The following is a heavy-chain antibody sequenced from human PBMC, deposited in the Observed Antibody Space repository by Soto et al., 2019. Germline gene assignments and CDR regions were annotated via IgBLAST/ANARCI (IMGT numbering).Heavy chain of an antibody. D-gene: IGHD5-18*01. CDR2: IWYDGSNK. Sequence: QVQLVESGGGVVQPGRSLRLSCAASGFTFSSYGMHWVHQAPGKGLEWVAVIWYDGSNKYYADSVKGRFTISRDNSKNTLYLQMNSLRAEDTAVYYCARDRRSYGYGSVDYWGQGTLVTVSS. CDR3: ARDRRSYGYGSVDY. CDR1: GFTFSSYG. J-gene: IGHJ4*02. V-gene: IGHV3-33*01.